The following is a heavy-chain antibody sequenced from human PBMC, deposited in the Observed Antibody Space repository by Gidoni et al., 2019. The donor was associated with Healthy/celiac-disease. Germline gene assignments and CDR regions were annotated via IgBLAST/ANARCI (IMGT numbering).Heavy chain of an antibody. J-gene: IGHJ4*02. CDR2: IKQDGSEK. CDR1: GFHFSSYW. Sequence: EVQLVESGGGLVQPGGSLRLSFAASGFHFSSYWMSWVRQGPGKGLEWVANIKQDGSEKYYVDSVKGRFTISRDNAKNSLYLQMNSLRAEDTAVYYCARAVVPAATGFDYWGQGTLVTVSS. D-gene: IGHD2-2*01. V-gene: IGHV3-7*01. CDR3: ARAVVPAATGFDY.